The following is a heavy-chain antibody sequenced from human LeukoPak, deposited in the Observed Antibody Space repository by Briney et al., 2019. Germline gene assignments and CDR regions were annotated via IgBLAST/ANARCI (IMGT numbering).Heavy chain of an antibody. D-gene: IGHD4-17*01. CDR3: ARDGAYHIPPDD. V-gene: IGHV4-4*07. CDR2: IYTSGST. Sequence: SETLSLTCTVSGGSISGYYWSWIRQPDGKGMEWIRHIYTSGSTNYNPSLKSRVTMSVDTSKNQFSLKLNSVTAADTAVYYCARDGAYHIPPDDGGQGTLVTVSS. CDR1: GGSISGYY. J-gene: IGHJ4*02.